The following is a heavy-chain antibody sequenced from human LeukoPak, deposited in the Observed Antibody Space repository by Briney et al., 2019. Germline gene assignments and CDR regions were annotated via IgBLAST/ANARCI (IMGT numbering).Heavy chain of an antibody. J-gene: IGHJ5*02. CDR2: IIPIFGTT. CDR3: GKVESAYCSGVNCFFTWFDT. CDR1: GGTFTSYA. Sequence: SVKVSCKASGGTFTSYAVSWVRQAPGQGLEWMGGIIPIFGTTNYAQTFQDRVTITADDPPRTVYLELGSLRSEDTAVYYCGKVESAYCSGVNCFFTWFDTWGQGTLVTVSS. V-gene: IGHV1-69*13. D-gene: IGHD2-15*01.